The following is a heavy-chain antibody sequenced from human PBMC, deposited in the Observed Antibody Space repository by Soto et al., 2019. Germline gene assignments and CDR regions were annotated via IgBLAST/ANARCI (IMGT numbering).Heavy chain of an antibody. D-gene: IGHD3-22*01. Sequence: PSVKVSCKASGDTFSSYAISWVRQAPGQGLEWMGGIIPIFGTANYAQKFQGRVTITADESTSTAYMELSSLRSEDTAVYYCARDGSGYRSRASPMDVWGQGTTVTVSS. J-gene: IGHJ6*02. V-gene: IGHV1-69*13. CDR1: GDTFSSYA. CDR3: ARDGSGYRSRASPMDV. CDR2: IIPIFGTA.